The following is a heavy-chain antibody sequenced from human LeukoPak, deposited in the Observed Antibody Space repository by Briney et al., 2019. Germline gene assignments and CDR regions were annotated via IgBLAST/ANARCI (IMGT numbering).Heavy chain of an antibody. D-gene: IGHD5-12*01. J-gene: IGHJ3*02. CDR1: GFTFSSYS. V-gene: IGHV3-21*01. CDR3: AGEDIVATKWVAFDI. CDR2: ISSSSSYI. Sequence: GGSLRLSCAASGFTFSSYSMNWVRQAPGKGLEWVSSISSSSSYIYYADSVKGQFTISRDNAKNSLYLQMNSLRAEDTAVYYCAGEDIVATKWVAFDIWGQGTMLTVSS.